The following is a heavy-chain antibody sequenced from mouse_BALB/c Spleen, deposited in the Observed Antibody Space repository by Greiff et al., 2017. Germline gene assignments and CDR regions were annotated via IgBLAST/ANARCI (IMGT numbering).Heavy chain of an antibody. D-gene: IGHD2-3*01. CDR2: ISYSGRT. V-gene: IGHV3-2*02. CDR3: ARIYDGYFDY. CDR1: GYSITSDYA. J-gene: IGHJ2*01. Sequence: EVQRVESGPGLVKPSQSLSLTCTVTGYSITSDYAWNWIRQFPGNKLEWMGYISYSGRTSYNPSLKSRISITRDTSKNQFFLQLNSVTTEDKATYYCARIYDGYFDYWGQGTTLTVSS.